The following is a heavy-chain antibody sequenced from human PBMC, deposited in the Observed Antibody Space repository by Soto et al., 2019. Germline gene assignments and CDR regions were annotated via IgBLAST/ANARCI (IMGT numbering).Heavy chain of an antibody. V-gene: IGHV1-3*01. Sequence: ASVKVSCKASGYTFSTYGMHWVRQAPGQSLEWMGWLNGGTGQTRYSQRFQDRVIITRDTSASTGYMVLSSLRSEDTAVYYCARGKGMEENYFYYGLDIWGQGTTVTVSS. D-gene: IGHD1-1*01. CDR2: LNGGTGQT. CDR3: ARGKGMEENYFYYGLDI. CDR1: GYTFSTYG. J-gene: IGHJ6*02.